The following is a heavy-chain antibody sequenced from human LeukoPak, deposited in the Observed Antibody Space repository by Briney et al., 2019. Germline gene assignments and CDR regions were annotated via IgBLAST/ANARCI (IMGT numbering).Heavy chain of an antibody. CDR2: IYYSGST. V-gene: IGHV4-59*01. D-gene: IGHD6-13*01. J-gene: IGHJ4*02. CDR3: ARFVRYSSSWFSHQIDY. CDR1: GGSISSYY. Sequence: SETLSLTCTVSGGSISSYYWSWIRQPPGKGLEWFGYIYYSGSTNYNPSLKSRVTISVDTSKNQFSLKLSSVTAADTAVYYCARFVRYSSSWFSHQIDYWGQGTLVTVSS.